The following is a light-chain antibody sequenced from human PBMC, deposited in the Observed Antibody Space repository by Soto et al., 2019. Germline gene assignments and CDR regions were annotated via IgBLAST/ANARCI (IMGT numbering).Light chain of an antibody. V-gene: IGKV3-20*01. J-gene: IGKJ4*01. CDR2: DAS. CDR3: QQFSSYPLT. Sequence: EILMTQSPDTLSVSPGERVTLSCRASRTVSNRLAWYQQKPGQAPRLLIYDASSRATGIPDRFSGGGSGTDFTLTISRLEPEDFAVYYCQQFSSYPLTFGGGTKVEIK. CDR1: RTVSNR.